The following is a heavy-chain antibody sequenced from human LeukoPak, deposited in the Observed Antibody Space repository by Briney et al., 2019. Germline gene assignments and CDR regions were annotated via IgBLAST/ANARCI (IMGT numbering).Heavy chain of an antibody. V-gene: IGHV3-43*01. J-gene: IGHJ6*03. Sequence: GGSLRLSCAASGFTFDDYTMHWVRQAPGKGLEWVSLISWDGGSTYYADSVKGRFTISRDNSKNTLYLQMNSLRAEDTAVYYCAKGGELLRGYYYYYYMDVWGKGTTVTVSS. D-gene: IGHD1-26*01. CDR1: GFTFDDYT. CDR2: ISWDGGST. CDR3: AKGGELLRGYYYYYYMDV.